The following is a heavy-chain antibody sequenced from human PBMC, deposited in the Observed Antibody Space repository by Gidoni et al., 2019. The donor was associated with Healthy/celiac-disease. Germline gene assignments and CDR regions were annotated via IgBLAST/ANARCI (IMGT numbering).Heavy chain of an antibody. J-gene: IGHJ4*02. Sequence: TISRDNSKNTLYLQMNSLRAEDTAVYYCAKGWELLRGLFDYWGQGTLVTVSS. D-gene: IGHD1-26*01. CDR3: AKGWELLRGLFDY. V-gene: IGHV3-23*01.